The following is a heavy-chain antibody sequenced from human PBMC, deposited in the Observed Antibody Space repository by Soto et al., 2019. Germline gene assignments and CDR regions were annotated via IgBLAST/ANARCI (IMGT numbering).Heavy chain of an antibody. CDR1: GGSFSGYY. D-gene: IGHD3-10*01. Sequence: SETLSLTCAVYGGSFSGYYWSWIRQPPGKGLEWIGEINHSGSTNYNPSLKSRVTISVDTSKNQFSLKLSSVTAADTAVYYCARDVVISITMVLGVISHFDYWGQGTLVTVSS. CDR2: INHSGST. CDR3: ARDVVISITMVLGVISHFDY. J-gene: IGHJ4*02. V-gene: IGHV4-34*01.